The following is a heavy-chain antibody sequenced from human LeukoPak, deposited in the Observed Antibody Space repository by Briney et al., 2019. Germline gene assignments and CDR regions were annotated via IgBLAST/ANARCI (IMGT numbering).Heavy chain of an antibody. V-gene: IGHV3-11*01. Sequence: GGSLRLSCAASGFTYSDYYMSWIRQAPGKGLQWLAYSSTSGSITYYADSVKGRFTISRDNAKNSVYLQMNSLKTEDTAVYYCTGNYYGSGSYADFDYWGQGTLVTVSS. CDR2: SSTSGSIT. D-gene: IGHD3-10*01. CDR3: TGNYYGSGSYADFDY. J-gene: IGHJ4*02. CDR1: GFTYSDYY.